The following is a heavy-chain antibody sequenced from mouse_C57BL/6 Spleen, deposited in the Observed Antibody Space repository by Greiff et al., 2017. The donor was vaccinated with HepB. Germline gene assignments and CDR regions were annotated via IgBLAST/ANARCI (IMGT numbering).Heavy chain of an antibody. Sequence: EVQLVESGPGLVKPSQSLSLTCSVTGYSITSGYYWNWIRQFPGNKLEWMGYISYDGSNNYNPSLKNRISITRDTSKNQFFLKLNSVTTEDTATYYCARSGYDGYPDYWGQGTTLTVSS. D-gene: IGHD2-3*01. CDR2: ISYDGSN. V-gene: IGHV3-6*01. CDR3: ARSGYDGYPDY. J-gene: IGHJ2*01. CDR1: GYSITSGYY.